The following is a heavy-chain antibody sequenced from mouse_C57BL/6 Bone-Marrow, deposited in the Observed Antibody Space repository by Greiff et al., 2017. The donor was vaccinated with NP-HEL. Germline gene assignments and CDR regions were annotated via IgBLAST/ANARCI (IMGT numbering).Heavy chain of an antibody. J-gene: IGHJ3*01. CDR1: GYTFTSYW. Sequence: VQVVESGAELAKPGASVKLSCKASGYTFTSYWMHWVKQRPGQGLEWIGYINPSSGYTKYNQKFKDKATLTADKSSSTAYMQLSSLTYEDSAVYYCAREGASDYGSSSFAYWGQGTLVTVSA. D-gene: IGHD1-1*01. CDR3: AREGASDYGSSSFAY. CDR2: INPSSGYT. V-gene: IGHV1-7*01.